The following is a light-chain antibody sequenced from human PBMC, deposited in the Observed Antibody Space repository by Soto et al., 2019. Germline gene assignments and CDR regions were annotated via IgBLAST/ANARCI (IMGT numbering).Light chain of an antibody. V-gene: IGKV3-15*01. J-gene: IGKJ4*01. CDR1: QIVGSN. Sequence: EIVMTQSPATLSVSPGERATLSCRAGQIVGSNLAWYQQKPGQAPRLLIYGASSRATGIPARFSGSGSGTELSLPICSLQSDDSVVYYCQHYNDRPLSFGGGAKVESK. CDR2: GAS. CDR3: QHYNDRPLS.